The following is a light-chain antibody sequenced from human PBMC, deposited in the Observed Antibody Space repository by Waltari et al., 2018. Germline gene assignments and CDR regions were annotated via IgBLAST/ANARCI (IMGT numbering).Light chain of an antibody. J-gene: IGLJ2*01. CDR3: QSYDRTLSAII. V-gene: IGLV1-40*01. CDR1: SSNIGAKFD. Sequence: QSVLTQPPSVSGAPGQTVTISGSGSSSNIGAKFDFHWYQQFPGRTPKILIYVNPKRPSGVPDRFSGSKSGTSASLAITGLQVEDEADYYCQSYDRTLSAIIFGGGTKLTVL. CDR2: VNP.